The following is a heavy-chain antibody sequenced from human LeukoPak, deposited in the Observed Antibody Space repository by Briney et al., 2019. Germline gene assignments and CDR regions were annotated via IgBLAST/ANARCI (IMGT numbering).Heavy chain of an antibody. CDR3: ANLQFLAYCGGDCYT. V-gene: IGHV3-21*01. CDR2: ISSSSSYI. CDR1: GFTFSSYS. D-gene: IGHD2-21*02. J-gene: IGHJ5*02. Sequence: GGSLRLSCAASGFTFSSYSMNWVRQAPGKGLEWVSSISSSSSYIYYADSVKGRFTISTDNAKNSLYLQMNSLRAEDTAVYYCANLQFLAYCGGDCYTWGQGTLVTVSS.